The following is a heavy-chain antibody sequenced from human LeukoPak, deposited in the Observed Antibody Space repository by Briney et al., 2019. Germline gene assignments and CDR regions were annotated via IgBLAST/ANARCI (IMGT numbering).Heavy chain of an antibody. CDR3: ARPSSSVGAFDI. CDR2: IYPGDSDT. J-gene: IGHJ3*02. D-gene: IGHD6-13*01. Sequence: GEALQSSSEGAGCTFSSYWIGWGRRKPGKGGGWRGIIYPGDSDTRYSPSFQGQVTISADKSISTAYLQWSSLKASDTAMYYCARPSSSVGAFDIWGQGTMVTVSS. CDR1: GCTFSSYW. V-gene: IGHV5-51*01.